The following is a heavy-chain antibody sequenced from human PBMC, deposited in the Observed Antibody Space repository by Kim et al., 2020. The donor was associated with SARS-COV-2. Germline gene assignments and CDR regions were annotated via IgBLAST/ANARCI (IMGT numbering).Heavy chain of an antibody. Sequence: GGSLRLSSVASGFTFSNYEMNWVRQTPGKGLEWISYIDSGGGNIHYADAVKGRFTISRDDAKNSLYLQMNSLRAEDTAVYHCARWDAVTTSIDYWGQGTLVTVSS. CDR2: IDSGGGNI. V-gene: IGHV3-48*03. CDR1: GFTFSNYE. D-gene: IGHD4-17*01. CDR3: ARWDAVTTSIDY. J-gene: IGHJ4*02.